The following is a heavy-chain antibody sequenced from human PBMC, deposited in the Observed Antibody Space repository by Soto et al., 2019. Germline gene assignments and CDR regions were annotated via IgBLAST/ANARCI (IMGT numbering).Heavy chain of an antibody. CDR3: ARGAAAGRVDY. CDR1: GSTFTSYG. Sequence: VASVKVSCKXSGSTFTSYGISWVRQAPGQGLEWMGWISAYNGNTNYAQKPQGRVTMTTDTSTSTAYMELRSLRSDDPAVYYCARGAAAGRVDYWGQGTLVTVSS. V-gene: IGHV1-18*01. D-gene: IGHD6-13*01. CDR2: ISAYNGNT. J-gene: IGHJ4*02.